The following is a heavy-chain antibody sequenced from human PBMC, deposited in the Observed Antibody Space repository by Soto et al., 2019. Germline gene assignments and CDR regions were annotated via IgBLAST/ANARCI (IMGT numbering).Heavy chain of an antibody. CDR1: GYTFTSYY. D-gene: IGHD2-2*01. Sequence: ASVKVSCKASGYTFTSYYMHWVRQAPGQGLEWMGIINPSGGSTSYAQKFQGRVTMTRDTSTSTVYMELSSLRSEDTAVYYCASRIVVAITAKNAFDIWAHGTMVPVSS. V-gene: IGHV1-46*01. CDR2: INPSGGST. CDR3: ASRIVVAITAKNAFDI. J-gene: IGHJ3*02.